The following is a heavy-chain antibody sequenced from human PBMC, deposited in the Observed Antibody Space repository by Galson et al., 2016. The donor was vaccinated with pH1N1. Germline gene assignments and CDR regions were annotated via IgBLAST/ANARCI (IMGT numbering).Heavy chain of an antibody. J-gene: IGHJ4*02. CDR1: GFTFTSYA. CDR3: ARDSEYSGHEGFH. D-gene: IGHD5-12*01. V-gene: IGHV3-30*04. CDR2: ILYDGTNE. Sequence: SLRLSCAASGFTFTSYAMHWVRQAPGKGLEWVAVILYDGTNEYYADSVRGRFTISRDKTQSTVYLRMNSLRTEDTAVYYCARDSEYSGHEGFHWAQGTLVIVSS.